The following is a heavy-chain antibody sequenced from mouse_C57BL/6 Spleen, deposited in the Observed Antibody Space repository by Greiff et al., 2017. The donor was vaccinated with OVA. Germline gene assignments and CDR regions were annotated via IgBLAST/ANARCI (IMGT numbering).Heavy chain of an antibody. J-gene: IGHJ1*03. D-gene: IGHD4-1*01. CDR2: IYPGDGDT. V-gene: IGHV1-82*01. CDR1: GYAFSSSW. CDR3: ARQELGYFDV. Sequence: QVQLQQSGPELVKPGASVKISCKASGYAFSSSWMNWVKQRPGTGLEWIGRIYPGDGDTNYNGKFKGKATLTADKSSSTAYMQLSSLTSEDSAVYFCARQELGYFDVWGTGTTVTVSS.